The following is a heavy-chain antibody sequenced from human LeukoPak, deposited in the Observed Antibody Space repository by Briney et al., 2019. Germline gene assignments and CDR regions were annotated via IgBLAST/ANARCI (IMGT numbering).Heavy chain of an antibody. CDR1: GYTFNSYG. V-gene: IGHV1-2*02. CDR3: ARGMEPYYYMDV. Sequence: ASVKVSCKASGYTFNSYGISWVRQAPGQGLEWMGWINPNSGGTNYAQKFQGRVTMTRDTSISTAYMELSRLRSDDTAVYYCARGMEPYYYMDVWDKGTTVTVSS. CDR2: INPNSGGT. D-gene: IGHD1-26*01. J-gene: IGHJ6*03.